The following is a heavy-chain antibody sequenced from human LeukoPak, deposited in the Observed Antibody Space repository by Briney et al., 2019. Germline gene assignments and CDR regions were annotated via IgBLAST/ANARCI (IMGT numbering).Heavy chain of an antibody. Sequence: GESLKISCKGSGYGFASYWVGWVRQLPGKGPEWIGVIYPGDSDTTYNPAFEGQVTISADKSISTTYLQWSSLRASDTAIYYCARHFRTKYYGYSDHWGQGTLVTVSS. CDR3: ARHFRTKYYGYSDH. J-gene: IGHJ4*02. V-gene: IGHV5-51*01. CDR2: IYPGDSDT. CDR1: GYGFASYW. D-gene: IGHD3-22*01.